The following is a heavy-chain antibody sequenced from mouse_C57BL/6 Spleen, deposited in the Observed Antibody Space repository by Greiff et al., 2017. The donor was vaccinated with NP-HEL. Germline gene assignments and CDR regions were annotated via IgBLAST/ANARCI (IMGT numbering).Heavy chain of an antibody. D-gene: IGHD1-1*01. V-gene: IGHV2-2*01. J-gene: IGHJ1*03. CDR3: ARKNYGSSIYWYFDV. CDR1: GFSLTSYG. CDR2: IWSGGST. Sequence: QVQLQQSGPGLVQPSQSLSITCTVSGFSLTSYGVHWVRQSPGKGLEWLGVIWSGGSTDYNAAFISRLSISKDNSKSQVFFKMNSLQADDTAIYYCARKNYGSSIYWYFDVWGTGTTVTVSS.